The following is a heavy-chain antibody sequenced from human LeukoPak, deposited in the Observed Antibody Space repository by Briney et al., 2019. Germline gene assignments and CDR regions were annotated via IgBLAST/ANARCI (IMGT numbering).Heavy chain of an antibody. CDR2: IYYSGST. V-gene: IGHV4-59*01. CDR3: ARWVPRYFDHWDAFDI. D-gene: IGHD3-9*01. Sequence: SETLSLTCTVSGGSISSYYWSWIRQPPGKELEWIGYIYYSGSTNYNPSLKSRVTISVDTSKNQFSLKLSSVTAADTAVYYCARWVPRYFDHWDAFDIWGQGTMVTVSS. CDR1: GGSISSYY. J-gene: IGHJ3*02.